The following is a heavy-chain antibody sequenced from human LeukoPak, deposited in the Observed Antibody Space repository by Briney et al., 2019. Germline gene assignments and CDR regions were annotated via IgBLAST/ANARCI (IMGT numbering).Heavy chain of an antibody. D-gene: IGHD4-17*01. CDR3: TRPILGWGDYAFDS. J-gene: IGHJ4*02. CDR1: GFTFSDSA. Sequence: GGSLRLSCAASGFTFSDSALHWVRQASGKGLEWVGRIRSKTNNYATAYAASLKGRFTISRDDSNNTAYLQMNSLKIEDTAVYYCTRPILGWGDYAFDSWGQGTLVTVSS. CDR2: IRSKTNNYAT. V-gene: IGHV3-73*01.